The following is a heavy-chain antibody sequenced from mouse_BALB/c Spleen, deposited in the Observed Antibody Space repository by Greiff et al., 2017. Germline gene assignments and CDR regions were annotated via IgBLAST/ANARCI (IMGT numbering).Heavy chain of an antibody. CDR1: GFDFSRYW. D-gene: IGHD1-1*01. CDR3: ARDYGSSYLYAMDY. V-gene: IGHV4-1*02. CDR2: INPDSSTI. Sequence: GGGLVQPGGSLKLSCAASGFDFSRYWMSWVRQAPGKGLEWIGEINPDSSTINYTPSLKDKFIISRDNAKNTLYLQMSKVRSEDTALYYCARDYGSSYLYAMDYWGQGTSVTVSS. J-gene: IGHJ4*01.